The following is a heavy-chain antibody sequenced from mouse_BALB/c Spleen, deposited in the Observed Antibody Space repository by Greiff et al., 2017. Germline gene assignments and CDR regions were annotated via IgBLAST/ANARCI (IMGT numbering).Heavy chain of an antibody. CDR3: ARYMYAGGYYAMDY. D-gene: IGHD2-14*01. Sequence: EVMLVESGGGLVKPGGSLKLSCAASGFAFSSFGMHWVRQAPEKGLEWVAYISSGSSTIYYADTVKGRFTISRDNPKNTLFLQMTSLRSEDTAMYYCARYMYAGGYYAMDYWGQGTSVTVSS. CDR2: ISSGSSTI. J-gene: IGHJ4*01. CDR1: GFAFSSFG. V-gene: IGHV5-17*02.